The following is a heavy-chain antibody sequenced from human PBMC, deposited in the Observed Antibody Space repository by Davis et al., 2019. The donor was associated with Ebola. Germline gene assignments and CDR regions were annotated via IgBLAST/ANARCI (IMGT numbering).Heavy chain of an antibody. D-gene: IGHD6-25*01. CDR1: GGSIRGSSYY. Sequence: PSETLSLTCTVSGGSIRGSSYYCVWIRQTPGTGLEWIGRIYASGSTNYNPSLKSRVTMSVDTSKNQFSLKLSSVTAADTAVYYCARDNPQREVYYYYGMDVWGQGTTVTVSS. CDR2: IYASGST. V-gene: IGHV4-39*07. CDR3: ARDNPQREVYYYYGMDV. J-gene: IGHJ6*02.